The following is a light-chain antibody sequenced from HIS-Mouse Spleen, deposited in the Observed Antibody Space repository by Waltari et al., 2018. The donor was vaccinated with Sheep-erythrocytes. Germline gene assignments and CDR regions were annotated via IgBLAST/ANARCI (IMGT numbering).Light chain of an antibody. CDR1: KLGEKY. Sequence: SSELTQPPSVSVSPGQTASITCSGDKLGEKYACWYQQKPGQSPVLVIYQDTKRPSGIPERFSGSNSGNTATLTISGTQAMDEADYYCQSYDSSLSAVVFGGGTKLTVL. CDR3: QSYDSSLSAVV. V-gene: IGLV3-1*01. CDR2: QDT. J-gene: IGLJ2*01.